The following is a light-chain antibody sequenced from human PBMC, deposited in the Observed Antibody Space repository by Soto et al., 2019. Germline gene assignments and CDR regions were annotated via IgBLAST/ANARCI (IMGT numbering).Light chain of an antibody. Sequence: QSALTQPPSASGSPGQSVAISCTGTSSDVGGNNYVSRYQQHPGKAPKLMVYEVTKRPSGVPDRFSGSKSGNTASLTVSGLQAEDEADYYCSSYAGSNNVIFGGGTKVTVL. CDR3: SSYAGSNNVI. J-gene: IGLJ2*01. CDR1: SSDVGGNNY. V-gene: IGLV2-8*01. CDR2: EVT.